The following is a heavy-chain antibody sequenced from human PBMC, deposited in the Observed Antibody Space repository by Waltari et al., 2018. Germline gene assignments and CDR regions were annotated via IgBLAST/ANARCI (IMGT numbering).Heavy chain of an antibody. CDR3: ARFSSPAIPDY. CDR1: GFTFSNYE. V-gene: IGHV3-48*03. Sequence: EVQLVESGGGLVQPGGSLRLSCAASGFTFSNYEMNWVRQAPGKGLEWVSDISGGGSTIYYADSVEGRFTISRDNAKNSLNLQMNSLRAEDTALYFCARFSSPAIPDYWGQGTLVTVSS. J-gene: IGHJ4*02. CDR2: ISGGGSTI.